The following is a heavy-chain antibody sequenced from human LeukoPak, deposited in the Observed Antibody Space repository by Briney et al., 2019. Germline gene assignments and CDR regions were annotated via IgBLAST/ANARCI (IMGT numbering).Heavy chain of an antibody. CDR2: INPNTGGT. D-gene: IGHD3-22*01. V-gene: IGHV1-2*02. CDR1: GYTFSGFY. J-gene: IGHJ5*02. Sequence: GASVKVSRKASGYTFSGFYMHWVRQAPGQGLEWMGWINPNTGGTNYAQKFQGRVTMTRDTSISTAYMELSRLRSDDTAVYYCARAPLKNYYDGIVNFDPWGQGTLVTVSS. CDR3: ARAPLKNYYDGIVNFDP.